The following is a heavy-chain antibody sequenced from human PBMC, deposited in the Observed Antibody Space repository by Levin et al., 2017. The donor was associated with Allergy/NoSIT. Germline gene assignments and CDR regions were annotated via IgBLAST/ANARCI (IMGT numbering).Heavy chain of an antibody. Sequence: PGGSLRLSCVASGFTFSDYAMHWARQAPGRGLEWVAVISYNGNIKYNADSVQGRFTISRSNSNNTLYLQMTSLRVEDTGVYYCAREYWTCTGTRDGTDVWGQVTTVTVSS. D-gene: IGHD2-8*02. V-gene: IGHV3-30*04. CDR3: AREYWTCTGTRDGTDV. CDR2: ISYNGNIK. J-gene: IGHJ6*02. CDR1: GFTFSDYA.